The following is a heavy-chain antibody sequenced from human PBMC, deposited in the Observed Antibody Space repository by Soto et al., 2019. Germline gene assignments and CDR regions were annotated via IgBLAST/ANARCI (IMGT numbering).Heavy chain of an antibody. CDR2: IKQDGSEK. J-gene: IGHJ3*02. V-gene: IGHV3-7*03. CDR3: ARDIGYSSCPHDAFDI. Sequence: GGSLRLSCAASGFTFSSYWMSWVRQAPGKGLEWVANIKQDGSEKYYVDSVKGRFTISRDNAKNSLYLQMNSLRAEDTAVYYCARDIGYSSCPHDAFDIWGQGTMVTVSS. D-gene: IGHD6-19*01. CDR1: GFTFSSYW.